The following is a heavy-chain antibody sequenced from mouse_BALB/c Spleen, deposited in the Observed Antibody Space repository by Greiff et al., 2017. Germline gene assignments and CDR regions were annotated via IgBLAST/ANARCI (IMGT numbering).Heavy chain of an antibody. V-gene: IGHV1-12*01. CDR2: IYPGNGDT. CDR1: GYTFTSYN. J-gene: IGHJ2*01. Sequence: QVQLQQPGAELVKPGASVKMSCKASGYTFTSYNMHWVKQTPGQGLEWIGAIYPGNGDTSYNQKFKGKATLTADKSSSTAYMQLSSLTSEDSAVYYCARSGRYDYWGQGTTLTVSS. D-gene: IGHD2-14*01. CDR3: ARSGRYDY.